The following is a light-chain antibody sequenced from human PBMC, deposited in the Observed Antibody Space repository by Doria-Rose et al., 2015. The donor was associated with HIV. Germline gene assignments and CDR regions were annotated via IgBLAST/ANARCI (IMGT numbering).Light chain of an antibody. Sequence: TQSPGTLSLSPGERATLSCRASQSFSSTYLAWYQQKPGQAPSLLIYDGSTRATGIPDRFSASGSGTDFTLTINRPEPEDFALYYCHQYGTSWTFGQGTKVGI. CDR2: DGS. CDR3: HQYGTSWT. V-gene: IGKV3-20*01. CDR1: QSFSSTY. J-gene: IGKJ1*01.